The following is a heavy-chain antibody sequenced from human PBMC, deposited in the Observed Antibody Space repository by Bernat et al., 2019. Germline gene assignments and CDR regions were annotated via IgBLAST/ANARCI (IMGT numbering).Heavy chain of an antibody. CDR3: AKEKGGNYMPLDY. D-gene: IGHD1-26*01. Sequence: LVESGGGVVQPGRSLRLSCAASGFTFSSYGMQWVRQAPGKGLEWVAVISSDGGTKHYADSLNGRFTVSRDNSKNTLYVQMNSLRAEDTAVYYCAKEKGGNYMPLDYWGQGTLVTVSS. CDR2: ISSDGGTK. V-gene: IGHV3-30*18. CDR1: GFTFSSYG. J-gene: IGHJ4*02.